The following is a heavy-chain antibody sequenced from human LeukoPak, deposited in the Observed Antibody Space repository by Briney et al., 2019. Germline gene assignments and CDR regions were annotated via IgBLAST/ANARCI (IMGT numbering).Heavy chain of an antibody. Sequence: PSETLSLTCTVSGGSISTSNYYWGWVRQPPGKGLEWIGNIFYSGSTYYSPSLKSRVTISLDTSRNQFSLKLNSVTAADTAVYYCARDPGYCSGGSCYSIAFDIWGQGTMVTVSS. CDR2: IFYSGST. CDR3: ARDPGYCSGGSCYSIAFDI. CDR1: GGSISTSNYY. J-gene: IGHJ3*02. V-gene: IGHV4-39*07. D-gene: IGHD2-15*01.